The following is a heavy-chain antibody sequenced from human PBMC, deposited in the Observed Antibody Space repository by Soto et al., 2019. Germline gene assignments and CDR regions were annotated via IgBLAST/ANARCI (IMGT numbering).Heavy chain of an antibody. Sequence: GGSLRLSCAASGFSFSSYAVSWVRQAPGKGLEWVSVFDGSVGHTYYTNSVKGRFTISNDNSKNTLFLQMNSLKASDTAMYYCARVRILSGLFRSFDYWGQGTQVTVSS. V-gene: IGHV3-23*01. CDR1: GFSFSSYA. CDR2: FDGSVGHT. J-gene: IGHJ4*02. D-gene: IGHD3-10*01. CDR3: ARVRILSGLFRSFDY.